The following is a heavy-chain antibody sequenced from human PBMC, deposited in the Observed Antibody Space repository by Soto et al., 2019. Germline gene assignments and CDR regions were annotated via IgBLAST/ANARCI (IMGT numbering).Heavy chain of an antibody. Sequence: QVQLVESGGGVVQPGRSLRLSCAASGFTFSSYPMHWVRQAPGKGLEWVAVISYDVTNKYYADSVKGRFTISRDNSKNTMYLQMNSLRAEDTAVYYCARDPRIAAAGTSPYYYGMDVWGQGTTVTVSS. J-gene: IGHJ6*02. D-gene: IGHD6-13*01. V-gene: IGHV3-30-3*01. CDR2: ISYDVTNK. CDR3: ARDPRIAAAGTSPYYYGMDV. CDR1: GFTFSSYP.